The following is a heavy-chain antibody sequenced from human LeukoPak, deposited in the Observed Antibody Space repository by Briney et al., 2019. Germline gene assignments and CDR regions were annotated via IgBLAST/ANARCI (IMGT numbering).Heavy chain of an antibody. J-gene: IGHJ4*02. V-gene: IGHV3-48*04. CDR1: GFTFSSYS. CDR3: ARRGDYNWNYVDY. CDR2: ISSSGSTI. D-gene: IGHD1-20*01. Sequence: GGSLRLSCAASGFTFSSYSMNWVRQAPGKGLEWVSYISSSGSTIYYADSVKGRFTISRDNAKNSLYLQMNSLRAEDTAVYYCARRGDYNWNYVDYWGQGTLVTVSS.